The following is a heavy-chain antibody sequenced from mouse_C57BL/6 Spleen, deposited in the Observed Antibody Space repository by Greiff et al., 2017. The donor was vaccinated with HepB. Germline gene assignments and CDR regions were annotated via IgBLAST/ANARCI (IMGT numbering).Heavy chain of an antibody. V-gene: IGHV1-82*01. CDR3: ARNDYGSSYGFAY. Sequence: QVQLQQSGPELVKPGASVKISCKASGYAFSSSWMNWVKQRPGKGLEWIGRIYPGDGDTNYNGKFKGEATLTADKSSSTAYMQLSSLTSEDSAVYFCARNDYGSSYGFAYWGQGTLVTVSA. CDR1: GYAFSSSW. D-gene: IGHD1-1*01. CDR2: IYPGDGDT. J-gene: IGHJ3*01.